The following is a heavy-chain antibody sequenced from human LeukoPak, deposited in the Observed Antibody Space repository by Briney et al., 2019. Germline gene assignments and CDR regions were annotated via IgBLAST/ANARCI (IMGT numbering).Heavy chain of an antibody. CDR1: GGSFSGYY. V-gene: IGHV4-34*01. Sequence: SETLSLTCAVYGGSFSGYYWSWIRQPPGKGLEWIGEINHSGSTNYNPSLKSRVTISVDTPKNQFSLKLSSVTAADTAVYYCARGQYQKGYYYYGMDVWGQGTTVTVSS. D-gene: IGHD2-2*01. J-gene: IGHJ6*02. CDR3: ARGQYQKGYYYYGMDV. CDR2: INHSGST.